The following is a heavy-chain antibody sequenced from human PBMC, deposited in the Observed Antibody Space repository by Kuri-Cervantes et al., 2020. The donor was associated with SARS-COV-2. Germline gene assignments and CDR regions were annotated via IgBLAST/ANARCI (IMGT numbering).Heavy chain of an antibody. V-gene: IGHV3-23*01. J-gene: IGHJ4*02. Sequence: GESLKISCAASGFAFSSYAMSWVRRAPGKGLEWVSAISGSGGSTYYADSVKGRFTISRDNSKNTLYLQMNNLRAEDTAVYYCAKDPYDFWSGYYLYYFDYWGQGTLVTVSS. CDR1: GFAFSSYA. CDR3: AKDPYDFWSGYYLYYFDY. D-gene: IGHD3-3*01. CDR2: ISGSGGST.